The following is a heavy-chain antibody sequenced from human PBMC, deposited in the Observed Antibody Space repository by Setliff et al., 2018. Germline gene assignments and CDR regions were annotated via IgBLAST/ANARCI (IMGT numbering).Heavy chain of an antibody. CDR1: GYTFISYG. CDR3: ARVPRLEWLLPTFDS. V-gene: IGHV1-18*01. J-gene: IGHJ4*02. CDR2: ISGYNGNT. Sequence: ASVKVSCKTSGYTFISYGISWVRQAPGQGLEWMGWISGYNGNTDYAQNFQGRVAMTTDTSTSTVYMELRSLRSDDTAVYYCARVPRLEWLLPTFDSWGQGTLVTVSS. D-gene: IGHD3-3*01.